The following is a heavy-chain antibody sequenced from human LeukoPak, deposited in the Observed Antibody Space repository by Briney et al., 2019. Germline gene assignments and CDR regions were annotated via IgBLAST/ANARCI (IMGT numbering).Heavy chain of an antibody. Sequence: GGSPRLSCAASGFTFSSYAMSWVRQAPGKGLEWVSAISGSGGSTYYADSVKGRFTISRDNSKNTLYLQMNSLRAEDTAVYYCASPHTAVAGTQFRRGYFQHWGQGTLVTVSS. CDR1: GFTFSSYA. CDR2: ISGSGGST. D-gene: IGHD6-19*01. J-gene: IGHJ1*01. CDR3: ASPHTAVAGTQFRRGYFQH. V-gene: IGHV3-23*01.